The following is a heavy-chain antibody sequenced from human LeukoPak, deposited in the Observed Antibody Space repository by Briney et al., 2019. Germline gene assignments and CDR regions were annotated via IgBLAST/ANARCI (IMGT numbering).Heavy chain of an antibody. D-gene: IGHD4/OR15-4a*01. J-gene: IGHJ3*02. CDR2: ILYTGNT. V-gene: IGHV4-59*08. Sequence: PSETLSLTCTVSGGSISPYYWSWIRQPPGKGLEWIGYILYTGNTNYIPSLKSRVTISVDTSNNQFSLRLSSVTAADTAVYYCARRPSNLVAFDIWGQGTVVTVSS. CDR1: GGSISPYY. CDR3: ARRPSNLVAFDI.